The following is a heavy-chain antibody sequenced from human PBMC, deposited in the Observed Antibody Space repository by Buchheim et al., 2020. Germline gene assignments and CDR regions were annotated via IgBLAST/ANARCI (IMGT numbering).Heavy chain of an antibody. J-gene: IGHJ4*02. D-gene: IGHD6-19*01. Sequence: EVQLLESGGGLVQPGGSLRLSCAASGFTFSSYAMSWVRQAPGKGLEWVSASSGSGGSTYYADSVKGRFTISRDNSKNTMYLQMNSLRAEDTAVYYCAKDRTGPIAVAGSHDYWGQGTL. CDR2: SSGSGGST. V-gene: IGHV3-23*01. CDR1: GFTFSSYA. CDR3: AKDRTGPIAVAGSHDY.